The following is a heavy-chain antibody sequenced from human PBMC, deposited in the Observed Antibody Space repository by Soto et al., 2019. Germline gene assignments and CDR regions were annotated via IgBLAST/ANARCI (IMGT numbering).Heavy chain of an antibody. J-gene: IGHJ6*03. CDR1: GGSISSYY. D-gene: IGHD3-3*01. Sequence: SETLSLTCTVSGGSISSYYWSWIRQPPGKGLEWIGYIYYSGSTNYNPSLKSRVTISVDTSKNQFSLKLSSVTAADTAVYYCARAYYRIHTIFGVAYYYYYMDVWGKGTTVTVSS. CDR2: IYYSGST. V-gene: IGHV4-59*01. CDR3: ARAYYRIHTIFGVAYYYYYMDV.